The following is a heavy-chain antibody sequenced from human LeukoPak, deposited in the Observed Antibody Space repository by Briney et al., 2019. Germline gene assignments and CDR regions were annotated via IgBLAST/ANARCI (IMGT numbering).Heavy chain of an antibody. V-gene: IGHV3-30*18. CDR1: GFTFSSHG. CDR2: IRNDGSHK. CDR3: AKDRLTEAYGMEV. J-gene: IGHJ6*02. Sequence: GRSLRLSCAASGFTFSSHGMHWVRQAPGKGLERVAVIRNDGSHKYYGDSVKGRFTISRDNSRDTLYLQINSLRPEDTAVYYCAKDRLTEAYGMEVWGQGTTVTVSS.